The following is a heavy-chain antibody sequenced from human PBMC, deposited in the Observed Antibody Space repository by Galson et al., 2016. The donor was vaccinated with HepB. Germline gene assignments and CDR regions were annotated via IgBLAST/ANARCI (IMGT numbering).Heavy chain of an antibody. D-gene: IGHD2/OR15-2a*01. V-gene: IGHV4-4*07. J-gene: IGHJ4*02. Sequence: ETLSLTCTVSGASITTYYWSWIRQSAGKGLEWIARMHSSGTNNYNPSLKGRVTMSMDTSKNQFSLNVTSLTAADTAVYFCAGQGWTTFDYWGQGTLVSVSS. CDR1: GASITTYY. CDR3: AGQGWTTFDY. CDR2: MHSSGTN.